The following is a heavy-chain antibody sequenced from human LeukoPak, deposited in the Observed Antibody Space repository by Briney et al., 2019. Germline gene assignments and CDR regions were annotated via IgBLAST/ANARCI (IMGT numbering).Heavy chain of an antibody. J-gene: IGHJ4*02. CDR1: GFSFTSYE. CDR3: ARDTLNGPFVISLDY. D-gene: IGHD3-9*01. V-gene: IGHV3-48*03. CDR2: IGSDGRVG. Sequence: SGGSLRLSCAASGFSFTSYEMNWVRQAPGKGLEWVSHIGSDGRVGRYVDSVRGRFTMSRDNAKNLLFLQMNGLRVEDTAVYYCARDTLNGPFVISLDYWGQGALVTVSS.